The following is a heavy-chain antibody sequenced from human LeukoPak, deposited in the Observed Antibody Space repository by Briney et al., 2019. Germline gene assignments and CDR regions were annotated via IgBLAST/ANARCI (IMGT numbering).Heavy chain of an antibody. CDR1: GFTFSSYS. CDR2: ISSSSSYI. Sequence: GGSLRLSCAASGFTFSSYSMNWVRQAPGKGLEWVSSISSSSSYIYYADSVKGRFTISRDNAKNSLYLQMNSLRAEDTAVYYCAREFYSSGWYPHFDYWGQGTLVTVSS. D-gene: IGHD6-19*01. V-gene: IGHV3-21*01. J-gene: IGHJ4*02. CDR3: AREFYSSGWYPHFDY.